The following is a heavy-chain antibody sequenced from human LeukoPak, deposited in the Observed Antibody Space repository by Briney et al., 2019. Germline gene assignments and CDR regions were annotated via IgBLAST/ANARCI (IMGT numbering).Heavy chain of an antibody. J-gene: IGHJ6*02. D-gene: IGHD6-19*01. CDR2: IYYSGST. CDR1: GGSINSCY. Sequence: PSETLSLTCTVSGGSINSCYWSWIRQPPGKGLEWIGYIYYSGSTNYNPSLKSRVTISVDTSKNQFSLKLSSVTAADTAVYYCARTPRTRIAVAGTHYYGMDVWGQGTTVTVSS. CDR3: ARTPRTRIAVAGTHYYGMDV. V-gene: IGHV4-59*01.